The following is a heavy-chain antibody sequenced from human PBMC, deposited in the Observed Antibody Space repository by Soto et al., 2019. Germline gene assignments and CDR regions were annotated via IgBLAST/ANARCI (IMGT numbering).Heavy chain of an antibody. D-gene: IGHD1-1*01. J-gene: IGHJ4*02. CDR1: GYRFSSNW. Sequence: PGESLKISCKDSGYRFSSNWIAWVRQMPGKGLEWMGVIYSGDSDTRYSPSFQGQVTISVDKSISTAYLQWSSLKASDTAMYYCERHYNGFDYWGQGTLVTVSS. CDR3: ERHYNGFDY. V-gene: IGHV5-51*01. CDR2: IYSGDSDT.